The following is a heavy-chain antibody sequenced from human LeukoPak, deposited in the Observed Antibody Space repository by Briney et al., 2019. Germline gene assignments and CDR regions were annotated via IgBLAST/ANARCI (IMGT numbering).Heavy chain of an antibody. CDR1: GGSFSGYY. D-gene: IGHD3-3*01. Sequence: SETLSLTCAVYGGSFSGYYWSWIRQPPGKGLEWIGEINHSGSTNYNPSLKSRVTISVDTSKNQFSLKLSSVTAADTAVYYCARAGVDSSGYYYQGFDYWGQGTQVTVSS. V-gene: IGHV4-34*01. J-gene: IGHJ4*02. CDR3: ARAGVDSSGYYYQGFDY. CDR2: INHSGST.